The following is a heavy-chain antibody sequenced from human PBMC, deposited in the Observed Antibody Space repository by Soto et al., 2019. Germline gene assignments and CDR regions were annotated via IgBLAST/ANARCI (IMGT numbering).Heavy chain of an antibody. Sequence: GGSLRLSCAASGFSFINYVMHWVRQAPGKGLEWVAVISYDGTNRYYVDSVKGRFTISRDNSKNTLYLQMDSLRAEDTAVYYCAKIFYSSSGPFDYCGQGTLVTVSS. D-gene: IGHD6-19*01. CDR3: AKIFYSSSGPFDY. J-gene: IGHJ4*02. CDR2: ISYDGTNR. V-gene: IGHV3-30*18. CDR1: GFSFINYV.